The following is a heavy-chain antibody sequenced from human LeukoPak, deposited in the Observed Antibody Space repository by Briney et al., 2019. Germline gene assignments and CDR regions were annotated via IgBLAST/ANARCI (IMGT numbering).Heavy chain of an antibody. CDR2: IKQDGSEK. V-gene: IGHV3-7*01. J-gene: IGHJ4*02. Sequence: GGSLRLSCAASGFTFSTSWMDWVRQAPGKGLEWVAHIKQDGSEKYYVDSVKGRFPISRDNAKNSLYLQMNSLRAEDSAVYYCARDMAKWGSTWGQGTLVTVS. CDR1: GFTFSTSW. CDR3: ARDMAKWGST. D-gene: IGHD7-27*01.